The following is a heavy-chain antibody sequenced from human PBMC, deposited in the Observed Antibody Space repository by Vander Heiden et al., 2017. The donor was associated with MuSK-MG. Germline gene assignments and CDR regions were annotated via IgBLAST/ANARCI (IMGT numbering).Heavy chain of an antibody. J-gene: IGHJ5*02. D-gene: IGHD2-2*01. V-gene: IGHV1-2*02. CDR3: ARVLWELGSSAPKWIDP. CDR1: GYTFTGYY. Sequence: QVQLVQSGAEVKKTGASVKVSCKASGYTFTGYYMNWVRQAPGQGLEWMGWINANSGGTKYAQKFQGRVTMTRETSVSTVYLELGGLTFDDTAVYYCARVLWELGSSAPKWIDPWGQGTLVTVSS. CDR2: INANSGGT.